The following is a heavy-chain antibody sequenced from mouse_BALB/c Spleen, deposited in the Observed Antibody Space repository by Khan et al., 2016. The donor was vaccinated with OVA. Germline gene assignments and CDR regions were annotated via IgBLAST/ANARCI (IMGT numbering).Heavy chain of an antibody. CDR2: INPSNGYT. D-gene: IGHD2-14*01. J-gene: IGHJ3*01. V-gene: IGHV1-4*01. Sequence: QVQLKQSGAELARPGASVKMSCKASGYTFTSYTIHWIKMRPGQGLEWIGSINPSNGYTNYNQKFKDKATSTADQSSTTAYIQLSSLTSDHSAVFNYVSDRAYYRNDGWFAYWGLGTLVTVSA. CDR3: VSDRAYYRNDGWFAY. CDR1: GYTFTSYT.